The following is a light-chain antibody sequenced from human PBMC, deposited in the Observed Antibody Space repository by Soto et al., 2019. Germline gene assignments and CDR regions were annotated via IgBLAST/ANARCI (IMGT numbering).Light chain of an antibody. V-gene: IGKV1-27*01. CDR1: QGIGNY. J-gene: IGKJ1*01. Sequence: DIQMTQSPSSLSASVGDRVTIPCRASQGIGNYLAWYQQKPGKVPKLLIYAASTLQSGVPSRFSGSGSGTDSTLTISSLQPEDVATYYSQKYNSAPWTFGQGTKVEIK. CDR2: AAS. CDR3: QKYNSAPWT.